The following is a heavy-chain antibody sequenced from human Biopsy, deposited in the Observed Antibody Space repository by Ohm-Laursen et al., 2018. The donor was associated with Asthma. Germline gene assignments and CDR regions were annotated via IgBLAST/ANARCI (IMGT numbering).Heavy chain of an antibody. D-gene: IGHD1-1*01. CDR1: GFSFSNFA. CDR3: VRDGTDDAFDI. Sequence: SLRLSCAATGFSFSNFAIHWVRQAPGKGLAWVGVISKDASTQDYADSVKGRFTMARDNSKNTLDLQMNSLREEDTAVYYCVRDGTDDAFDIWGQGTVVSVSS. J-gene: IGHJ3*02. V-gene: IGHV3-30*01. CDR2: ISKDASTQ.